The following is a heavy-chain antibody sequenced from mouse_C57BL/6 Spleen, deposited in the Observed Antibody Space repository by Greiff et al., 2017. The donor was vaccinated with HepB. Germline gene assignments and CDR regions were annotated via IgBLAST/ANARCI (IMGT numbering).Heavy chain of an antibody. CDR2: INPSTGGT. CDR1: GYSFTGYY. Sequence: EVKLMESGPELVKPGASVKISCKASGYSFTGYYMNWVKQSPEKSLEWIGEINPSTGGTTYNQKFKAKATLTVDKSSSTAYMQLKSLTSEDSAVYYCARRDYRSWFAYWGQGTLVTVSA. CDR3: ARRDYRSWFAY. J-gene: IGHJ3*01. V-gene: IGHV1-42*01. D-gene: IGHD1-1*02.